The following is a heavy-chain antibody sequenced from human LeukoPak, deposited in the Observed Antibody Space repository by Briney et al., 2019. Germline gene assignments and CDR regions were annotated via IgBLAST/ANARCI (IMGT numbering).Heavy chain of an antibody. CDR2: IYSSGST. V-gene: IGHV4-4*08. CDR1: GGSISGYY. J-gene: IGHJ6*04. Sequence: PSETLSLTCSISGGSISGYYWSWIRQPPGQTLEWIGYIYSSGSTNYNPSLQSRVTMSVDTSMNQFSLRLSSVTAADTAIYYCARFTYTTRPSDVWGKGTTVTVSS. CDR3: ARFTYTTRPSDV. D-gene: IGHD6-6*01.